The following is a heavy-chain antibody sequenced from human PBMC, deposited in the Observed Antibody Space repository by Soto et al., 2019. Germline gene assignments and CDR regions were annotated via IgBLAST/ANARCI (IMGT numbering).Heavy chain of an antibody. CDR3: ARDGSYYDSSGYHLNWFDP. D-gene: IGHD3-22*01. J-gene: IGHJ5*02. CDR1: GGSVSSGSYY. Sequence: SETLSLTCTVSGGSVSSGSYYWSWIRQPPGKGLEWIGYIYYSGSTNYNPSLKSRVTISVDTSKNQFSLKLSSVTAADTAVYYCARDGSYYDSSGYHLNWFDPWGQGTLVTVSS. V-gene: IGHV4-61*01. CDR2: IYYSGST.